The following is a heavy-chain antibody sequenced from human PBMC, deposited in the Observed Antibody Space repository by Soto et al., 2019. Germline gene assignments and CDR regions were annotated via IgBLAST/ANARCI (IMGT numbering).Heavy chain of an antibody. J-gene: IGHJ5*02. CDR2: TYYRSKWYN. D-gene: IGHD3-22*01. Sequence: SQTLSLTCAISGDSVSSNSAAWNWIRQSPSRGLEWLGRTYYRSKWYNDYAVSVKSRITINPDTSKNQFSLQLNSVTPEDTAVYYCARSIINYYYDSSGSWFDPWGQGTLVTVSS. V-gene: IGHV6-1*01. CDR3: ARSIINYYYDSSGSWFDP. CDR1: GDSVSSNSAA.